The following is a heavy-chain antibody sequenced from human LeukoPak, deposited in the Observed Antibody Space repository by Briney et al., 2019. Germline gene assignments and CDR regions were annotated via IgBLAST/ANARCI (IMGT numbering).Heavy chain of an antibody. Sequence: GGSLRLSCAASGFTFSNYWMSWVRQAAGKVLEWVASVKEDVDKKDYVDSLKDRFTISRDNAKNSLYLQMNSLRAEDTAVYYCARGHYYDSSGYYYAIWGQGTMVTVSS. CDR2: VKEDVDKK. CDR3: ARGHYYDSSGYYYAI. J-gene: IGHJ3*02. CDR1: GFTFSNYW. V-gene: IGHV3-7*01. D-gene: IGHD3-22*01.